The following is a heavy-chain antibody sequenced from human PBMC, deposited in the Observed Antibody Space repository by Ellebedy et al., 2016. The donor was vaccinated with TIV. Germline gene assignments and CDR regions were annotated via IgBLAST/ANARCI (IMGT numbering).Heavy chain of an antibody. CDR3: AREMPTGTTISDWFDP. CDR2: IIPIFGTA. CDR1: GGTFSSYA. J-gene: IGHJ5*02. Sequence: ASVKVSCKASGGTFSSYAISWVRQAPGQGLEWMGGIIPIFGTANYAQKFQGRVTITADESTSTAYMELSSLRSEDTAVYYCAREMPTGTTISDWFDPWGQGTLVTVSS. D-gene: IGHD1-1*01. V-gene: IGHV1-69*13.